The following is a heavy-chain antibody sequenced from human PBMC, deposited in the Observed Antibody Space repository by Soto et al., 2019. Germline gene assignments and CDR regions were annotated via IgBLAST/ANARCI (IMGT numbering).Heavy chain of an antibody. J-gene: IGHJ6*02. CDR2: INPKFGDT. CDR1: GYTFTAYY. Sequence: QVQLVQSGAEVKEPGDSVRVSCEASGYTFTAYYIHWVRQAPGKGLEWMGWINPKFGDTTYAQDFQGRVSMTREMSISTVYMELSRRTSDDTAIYYCARNLDYYYGPGSGNGHGFWGQGTTVTVFS. V-gene: IGHV1-2*02. CDR3: ARNLDYYYGPGSGNGHGF. D-gene: IGHD3-10*01.